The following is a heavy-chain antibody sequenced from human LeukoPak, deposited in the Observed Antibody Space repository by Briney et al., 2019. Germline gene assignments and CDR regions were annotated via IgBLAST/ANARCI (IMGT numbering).Heavy chain of an antibody. CDR3: ARNFPGVGCSGGSCYDY. CDR1: GGSISSGGYY. Sequence: SQTLSLTCSVSGGSISSGGYYWSWIRQPPGKGLEWIGYIYYSGSTNYNPSLKSRVTISVDTSKNQFSLKLSSVTAADTAVYFCARNFPGVGCSGGSCYDYWGQGTLVTVSS. V-gene: IGHV4-61*08. D-gene: IGHD2-15*01. CDR2: IYYSGST. J-gene: IGHJ4*02.